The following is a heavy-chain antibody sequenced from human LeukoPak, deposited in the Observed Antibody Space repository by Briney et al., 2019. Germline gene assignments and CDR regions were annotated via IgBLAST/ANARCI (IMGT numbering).Heavy chain of an antibody. D-gene: IGHD6-13*01. CDR3: ARAGIAAADDWYFDY. CDR2: INPNSGGT. V-gene: IGHV1-2*02. CDR1: GYTFTGYY. Sequence: GASVKVSCKASGYTFTGYYMHWVRQAPGQGLEWMGWINPNSGGTNYAQKFQGRVTMTRDTSISTAYMEPSRLRSDDTAVYYCARAGIAAADDWYFDYWGQGTLVTVSS. J-gene: IGHJ4*02.